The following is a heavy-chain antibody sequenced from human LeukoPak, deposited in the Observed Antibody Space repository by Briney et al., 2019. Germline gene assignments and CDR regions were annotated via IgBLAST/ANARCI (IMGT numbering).Heavy chain of an antibody. J-gene: IGHJ5*02. CDR3: AREAGTVLNWFDP. Sequence: GASVKVSCKASGGIFSSYAISWVRQAPGQGLEWMGRIIPILGIANYAQKFQGRVTITADKSTSTAYMELSSLRSEDTAVYYCAREAGTVLNWFDPWGQGTLVTVSS. CDR2: IIPILGIA. V-gene: IGHV1-69*04. D-gene: IGHD1-1*01. CDR1: GGIFSSYA.